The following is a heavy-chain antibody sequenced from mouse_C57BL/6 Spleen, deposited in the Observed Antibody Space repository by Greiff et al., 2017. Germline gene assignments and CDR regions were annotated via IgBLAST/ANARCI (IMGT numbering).Heavy chain of an antibody. V-gene: IGHV1-53*01. CDR3: AREVLPYYYAMDY. Sequence: QVQLQQPGTELVKPGASVKLSCKASGYTFTSYWLHWVKQRPGQGLEWIGNINPSNGGTNYNEKFKSKATLTVDKSSSTAYMQLSSLTSEDSAVYYCAREVLPYYYAMDYWGQGTSVTVSS. D-gene: IGHD5-5*01. CDR2: INPSNGGT. CDR1: GYTFTSYW. J-gene: IGHJ4*01.